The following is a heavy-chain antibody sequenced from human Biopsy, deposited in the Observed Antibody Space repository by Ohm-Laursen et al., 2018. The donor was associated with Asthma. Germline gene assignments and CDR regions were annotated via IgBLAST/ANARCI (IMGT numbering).Heavy chain of an antibody. CDR2: ISWNSGSL. D-gene: IGHD3-16*01. CDR3: VRVWGGSAFDI. Sequence: SLRLSCAASGFTFDDYAMNWVRQAPGKGLEWVSGISWNSGSLEYADSVKGRFTVSRDNAKRTLYLQMNSLRAEDTALYYCVRVWGGSAFDIWGQGTMVTISS. V-gene: IGHV3-9*01. J-gene: IGHJ3*02. CDR1: GFTFDDYA.